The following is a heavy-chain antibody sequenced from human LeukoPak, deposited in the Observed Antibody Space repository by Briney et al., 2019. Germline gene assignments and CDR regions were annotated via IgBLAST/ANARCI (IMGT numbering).Heavy chain of an antibody. CDR3: ARHADWMATITYYFDY. Sequence: GESLKISCKGSGYSFTSYWIGWVRQMPGKGLEWMGIIYPGDSDTRYSPSFQGQVTISADKSISTAYLQWSSLKASDTAMYYCARHADWMATITYYFDYWGQGTLVTVSS. J-gene: IGHJ4*02. CDR2: IYPGDSDT. V-gene: IGHV5-51*01. D-gene: IGHD5-24*01. CDR1: GYSFTSYW.